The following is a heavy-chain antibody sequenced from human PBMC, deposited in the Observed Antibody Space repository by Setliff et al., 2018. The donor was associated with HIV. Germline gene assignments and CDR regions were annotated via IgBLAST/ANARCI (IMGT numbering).Heavy chain of an antibody. V-gene: IGHV3-30*07. D-gene: IGHD3-3*01. CDR1: GFTFSTFA. CDR2: ISYDGSTI. J-gene: IGHJ3*02. CDR3: AKTITIFGVVIPEDAFDI. Sequence: PGGSLRLSCVASGFTFSTFATHWVRQAPGKGLEWVSVISYDGSTIYYADSVKGRFTISRDNAKNSLYLQMNSLRAEDTAVYYCAKTITIFGVVIPEDAFDIWGQGTMVTVSS.